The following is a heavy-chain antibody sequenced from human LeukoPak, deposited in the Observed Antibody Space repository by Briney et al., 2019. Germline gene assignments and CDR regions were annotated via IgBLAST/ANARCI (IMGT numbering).Heavy chain of an antibody. CDR3: ARGGYLAAAGKPFDY. V-gene: IGHV1-69*01. CDR2: ITPIFGTP. J-gene: IGHJ4*02. CDR1: GDTFSSYD. D-gene: IGHD6-13*01. Sequence: GSSVKVSCKASGDTFSSYDISWVRQAPGQGLEWIGGITPIFGTPNYAQKFQGRVTITADESTSTAYMELSSLRSEDTAVYYCARGGYLAAAGKPFDYWGQGTLVTVSS.